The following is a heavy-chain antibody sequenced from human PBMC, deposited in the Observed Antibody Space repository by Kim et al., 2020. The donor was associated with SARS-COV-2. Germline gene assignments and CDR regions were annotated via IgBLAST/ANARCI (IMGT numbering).Heavy chain of an antibody. Sequence: SETLSLTCTVSGGSISSSSYYWGWIRQPPGKGLEWIGSIYYSGSTYYNPSLKSRVTISVDTSKNQFSLKLSSVTAADTAVYYCARSEQWPVCDWGQGTLVTVSS. CDR1: GGSISSSSYY. CDR3: ARSEQWPVCD. D-gene: IGHD6-19*01. J-gene: IGHJ4*02. CDR2: IYYSGST. V-gene: IGHV4-39*07.